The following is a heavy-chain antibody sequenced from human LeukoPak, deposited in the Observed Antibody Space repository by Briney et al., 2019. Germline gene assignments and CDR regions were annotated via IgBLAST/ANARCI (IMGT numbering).Heavy chain of an antibody. J-gene: IGHJ4*02. CDR1: GFTFSSYS. CDR3: ARTGLSGYFDY. CDR2: ISSSSSYI. V-gene: IGHV3-21*01. D-gene: IGHD3-3*01. Sequence: GGSLRLSCAASGFTFSSYSMNWVRQAPGKGLEWVSSISSSSSYIYYADSVKGRFTVSRDNAKNSLYLQMNSLRAEDTAVYYCARTGLSGYFDYWGQGTLVTVSS.